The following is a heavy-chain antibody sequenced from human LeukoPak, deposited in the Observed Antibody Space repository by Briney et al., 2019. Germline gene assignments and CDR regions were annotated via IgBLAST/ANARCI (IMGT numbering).Heavy chain of an antibody. V-gene: IGHV1-18*01. CDR1: GYTFTSYG. D-gene: IGHD3-3*01. CDR3: ARVAPRAQYYDFWSGKNWFDP. J-gene: IGHJ5*02. CDR2: IGAYNGNT. Sequence: ASVKVSCKASGYTFTSYGISWVRQAPGQGLEWMGWIGAYNGNTNYAQKLQGRVTMTTDTSTSTAYMELRSLRSDDTAVYYCARVAPRAQYYDFWSGKNWFDPWGQGTLVTVSS.